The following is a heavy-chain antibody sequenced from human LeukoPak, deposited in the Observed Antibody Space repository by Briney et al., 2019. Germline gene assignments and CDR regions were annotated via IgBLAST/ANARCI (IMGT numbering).Heavy chain of an antibody. CDR1: GFSLSTNGMC. CDR3: ARRYCSGGSCYSEYDYFDY. J-gene: IGHJ4*02. V-gene: IGHV2-70*01. D-gene: IGHD2-15*01. Sequence: SGPALLKPTPTLTLTCTFSGFSLSTNGMCVSWIRQPPGKALEWLALIDWDDDKYYSASLKTRLTISRDNSNNQVVLTMTNMDPVDTARYYCARRYCSGGSCYSEYDYFDYWGQGTLVTVSS. CDR2: IDWDDDK.